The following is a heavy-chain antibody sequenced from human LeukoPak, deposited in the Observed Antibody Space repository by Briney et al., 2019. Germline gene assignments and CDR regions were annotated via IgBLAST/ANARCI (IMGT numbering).Heavy chain of an antibody. J-gene: IGHJ4*02. CDR1: GFTVSSNY. Sequence: GGSLRLSCAASGFTVSSNYMSWVRQAPGKGLEWVSVIYSGGSTYYADSVKGRFTISRDNSKNTLYLQMNSLRAEGTAVYHCATLHDYGDTSGYWGRGTLVTVSS. CDR3: ATLHDYGDTSGY. V-gene: IGHV3-53*01. D-gene: IGHD4-17*01. CDR2: IYSGGST.